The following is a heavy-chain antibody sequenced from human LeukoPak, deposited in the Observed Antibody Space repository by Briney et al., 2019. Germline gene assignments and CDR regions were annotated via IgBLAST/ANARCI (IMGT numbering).Heavy chain of an antibody. J-gene: IGHJ4*02. CDR2: IWYDGNNK. V-gene: IGHV3-33*01. CDR1: GFTFSSCG. D-gene: IGHD2/OR15-2a*01. Sequence: GGSLRLSCAASGFTFSSCGMHWVRPAPRKGLEWVAIIWYDGNNKYYADSVKGRFTISRDNSKNTVYLQMDSLRAEDTAVYYCARDNIRGAYYLDYWGRGTRVTVSS. CDR3: ARDNIRGAYYLDY.